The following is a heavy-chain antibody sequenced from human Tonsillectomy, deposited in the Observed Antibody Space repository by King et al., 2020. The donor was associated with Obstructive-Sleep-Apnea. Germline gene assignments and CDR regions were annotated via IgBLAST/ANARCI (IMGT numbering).Heavy chain of an antibody. CDR1: GGPISSYY. J-gene: IGHJ4*02. CDR2: IYNSETT. V-gene: IGHV4-59*08. D-gene: IGHD2/OR15-2a*01. Sequence: QLQESGPGLVKPSETLSLTCTVSGGPISSYYWSWIRQPPGKGLAWIGYIYNSETTKYNPSLKSRVTISVDTSKNQFSLKLSSVTAADTAVYYCARHSRPIGIAGYWGQGTLVTVSS. CDR3: ARHSRPIGIAGY.